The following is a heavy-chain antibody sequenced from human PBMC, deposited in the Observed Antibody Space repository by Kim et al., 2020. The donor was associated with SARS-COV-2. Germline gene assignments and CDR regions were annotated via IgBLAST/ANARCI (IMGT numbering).Heavy chain of an antibody. CDR3: TRDHNIGSWAYYYYYCLHG. V-gene: IGHV3-49*04. CDR1: GFTFDDYA. Sequence: GGSLRLSCTASGFTFDDYAMSWVRQAPGKGLEWVGFIRSTTDGRTTEYAASVKGRFTISRDNSKRIAYLQRNSLKTEDTAVYYCTRDHNIGSWAYYYYYCLHGWRKPTTPTVSS. J-gene: IGHJ6*03. D-gene: IGHD1-26*01. CDR2: IRSTTDGRTT.